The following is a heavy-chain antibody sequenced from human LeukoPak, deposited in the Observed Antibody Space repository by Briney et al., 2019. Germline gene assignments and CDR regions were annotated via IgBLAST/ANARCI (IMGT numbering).Heavy chain of an antibody. CDR2: IWYDGSNK. V-gene: IGHV3-33*01. Sequence: GGSLRLSCAASGFTFSSYGMHWVRQAPGKGLEWVAVIWYDGSNKYYADSVKGRFTISRDNSKNTLYLQMNSLRAEDTAVYYCASLVGATTAGAFDIWGQGTMVTVSS. D-gene: IGHD1-26*01. CDR1: GFTFSSYG. J-gene: IGHJ3*02. CDR3: ASLVGATTAGAFDI.